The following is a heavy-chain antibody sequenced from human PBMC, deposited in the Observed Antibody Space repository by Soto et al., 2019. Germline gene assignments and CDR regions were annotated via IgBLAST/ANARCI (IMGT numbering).Heavy chain of an antibody. V-gene: IGHV2-26*01. J-gene: IGHJ5*02. CDR3: ARIRVPAATQVWFDP. Sequence: QVTLKESGPVLVKPTETLTLTCTVSGFSLSNARMGVSWIRQPPGKALEWLAHIFSNDEKSYSTSLKSRLTTXXDXPTXQVVLTMTNMDPVDTATYYCARIRVPAATQVWFDPWGQGTLVTVS. D-gene: IGHD2-2*01. CDR2: IFSNDEK. CDR1: GFSLSNARMG.